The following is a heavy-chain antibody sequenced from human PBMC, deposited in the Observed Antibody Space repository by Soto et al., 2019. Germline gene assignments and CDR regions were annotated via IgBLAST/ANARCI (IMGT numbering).Heavy chain of an antibody. CDR1: GFTFSSYA. CDR3: AKAPAGIAAAGTLDY. D-gene: IGHD6-13*01. Sequence: GESLKISCAASGFTFSSYAMSWVRQAPGKGLEWVSAISGSGGSTYYADSVKGRFTISRDNSKNTLYLQMNSLRAEDTAVYYCAKAPAGIAAAGTLDYWGQGTLVTVSS. CDR2: ISGSGGST. J-gene: IGHJ4*02. V-gene: IGHV3-23*01.